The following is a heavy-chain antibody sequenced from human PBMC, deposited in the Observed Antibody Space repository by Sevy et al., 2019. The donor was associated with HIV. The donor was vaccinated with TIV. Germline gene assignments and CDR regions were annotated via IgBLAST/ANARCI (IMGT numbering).Heavy chain of an antibody. D-gene: IGHD3-22*01. CDR3: AGTRFYDISGYYYYCMDD. CDR1: GYTFTSYG. V-gene: IGHV1-18*01. J-gene: IGHJ6*02. Sequence: ASVKVSCKASGYTFTSYGISWVRQAPGQGLEWMGWISAYNGNTNYAQKRQGRVTMTTDTSTSTAYMGLRSLRTDDTAFYYCAGTRFYDISGYYYYCMDDWGQGTTVTVSS. CDR2: ISAYNGNT.